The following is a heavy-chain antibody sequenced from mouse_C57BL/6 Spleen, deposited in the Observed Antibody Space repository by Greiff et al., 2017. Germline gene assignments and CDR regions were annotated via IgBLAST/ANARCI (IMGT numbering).Heavy chain of an antibody. D-gene: IGHD1-1*01. Sequence: QVQLQQPGAELVKPGASVKLSCKASGYTFTSYWMQWVKQRPGQGLEWIGEIDPSDSYTNYNQKFKGKATLTVDTSSRTAYMQLSSLTSEYSAVYYCARFYYGSSYWYFDVWGTGTTVTVSS. CDR2: IDPSDSYT. CDR3: ARFYYGSSYWYFDV. CDR1: GYTFTSYW. V-gene: IGHV1-50*01. J-gene: IGHJ1*03.